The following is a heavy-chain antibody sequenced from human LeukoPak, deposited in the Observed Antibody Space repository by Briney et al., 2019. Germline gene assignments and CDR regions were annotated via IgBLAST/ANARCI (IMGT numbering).Heavy chain of an antibody. CDR1: GFSLSSYD. Sequence: NPGGSLRLSCAASGFSLSSYDMNWVRQAPGKGLEWVSSIGTTSTYIYYRYSVKGRFTISRDNARNSLYLQMNGLRAEDTAVYYCARADCFSSTCYLRSSWFDPWGQGTLVTVSS. D-gene: IGHD2-2*01. V-gene: IGHV3-21*01. CDR2: IGTTSTYI. J-gene: IGHJ5*02. CDR3: ARADCFSSTCYLRSSWFDP.